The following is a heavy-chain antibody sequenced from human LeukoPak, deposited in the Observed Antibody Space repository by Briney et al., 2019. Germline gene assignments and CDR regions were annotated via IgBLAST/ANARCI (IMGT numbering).Heavy chain of an antibody. CDR2: IRYDGSNT. D-gene: IGHD3-22*01. CDR3: ARDPDYYDSSGYYDSGGDHFDY. J-gene: IGHJ4*02. CDR1: GFTFNNYG. Sequence: GGSLRLSCAASGFTFNNYGMHWVRQAPGKGLEWVAFIRYDGSNTYYADSVKGRFTISRDNSKNTLYLQMNSLRAEDTAVYYCARDPDYYDSSGYYDSGGDHFDYWGQGTLVTVSS. V-gene: IGHV3-30*02.